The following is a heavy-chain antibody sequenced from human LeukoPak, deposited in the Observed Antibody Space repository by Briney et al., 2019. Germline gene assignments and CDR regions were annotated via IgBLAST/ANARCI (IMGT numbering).Heavy chain of an antibody. V-gene: IGHV1-2*02. CDR1: GYTFTDYY. D-gene: IGHD5-18*01. Sequence: ASVKVSCKASGYTFTDYYVHWVRQAPGQGLEWMGWINPNSGGTNYAQKFQGTVTMTRDTSISTAYMELSRLRSDDTAVYYCARGTRAYRYSYGPLDYWGQGTLVTVSS. CDR3: ARGTRAYRYSYGPLDY. CDR2: INPNSGGT. J-gene: IGHJ4*02.